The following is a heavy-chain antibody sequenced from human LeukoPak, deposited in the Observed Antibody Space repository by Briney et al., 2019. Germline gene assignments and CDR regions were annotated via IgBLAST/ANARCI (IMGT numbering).Heavy chain of an antibody. CDR1: GFTVSSNY. V-gene: IGHV3-53*01. CDR2: IYSGGST. Sequence: PGGSLRLSCAASGFTVSSNYMSWVRQAPGKGLEWVSVIYSGGSTYYADSVKGRFTISRDNSKNTLYLQMNSLRAEDTAVYYCARDQQIAAVVFDYWGQGTLVTVSS. CDR3: ARDQQIAAVVFDY. J-gene: IGHJ4*02. D-gene: IGHD6-13*01.